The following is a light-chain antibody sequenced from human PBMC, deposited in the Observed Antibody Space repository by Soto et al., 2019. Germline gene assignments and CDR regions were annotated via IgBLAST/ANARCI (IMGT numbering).Light chain of an antibody. Sequence: DTVMTQSPATLSLSPGETATLSCRASESVGSHLAWSQQIPGQAPRLLIYGVSTRATGIPASFRGSGYETEFTLTIGGLESEDFGVYFCQQYDNWPPWTFGQGTKVEI. CDR2: GVS. J-gene: IGKJ1*01. CDR1: ESVGSH. V-gene: IGKV3-15*01. CDR3: QQYDNWPPWT.